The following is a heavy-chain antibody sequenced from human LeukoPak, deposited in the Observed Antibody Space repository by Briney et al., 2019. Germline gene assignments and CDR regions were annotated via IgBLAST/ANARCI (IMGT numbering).Heavy chain of an antibody. D-gene: IGHD1-26*01. CDR3: ARGQEPTYYYYYYGMDV. J-gene: IGHJ6*02. V-gene: IGHV1-2*02. CDR1: GSTLTDYY. CDR2: INAKSGGT. Sequence: ASVKVSCKTSGSTLTDYYMNWVRQTPGQGLEWMGWINAKSGGTNYAQKFQGRVTMTRDTSISTAYMELSRLRSDDTAVYYCARGQEPTYYYYYYGMDVWGQGTTVTVSS.